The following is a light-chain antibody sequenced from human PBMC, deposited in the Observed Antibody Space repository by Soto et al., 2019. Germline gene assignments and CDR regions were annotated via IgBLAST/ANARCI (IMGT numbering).Light chain of an antibody. CDR3: SSYAGSSNV. Sequence: QSALTQPPSGSGSPGQSVAISCTGTTSDVGGYNFVSWYQQHPGKAPKLMINEVNKRPSGVPDRFSGSKSGNTASLTVPGLQAEDEADYYCSSYAGSSNVFGTGTKLTVL. CDR1: TSDVGGYNF. CDR2: EVN. V-gene: IGLV2-8*01. J-gene: IGLJ1*01.